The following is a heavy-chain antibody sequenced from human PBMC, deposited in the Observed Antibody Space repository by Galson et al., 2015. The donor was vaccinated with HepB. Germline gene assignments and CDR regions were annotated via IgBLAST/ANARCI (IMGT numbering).Heavy chain of an antibody. J-gene: IGHJ4*02. V-gene: IGHV1-18*03. CDR3: ARAVSKVGPAALH. CDR1: GYTFTSYG. Sequence: SVKVSCKASGYTFTSYGISWVRQAPGQGLEWMGWISAYNGNTNYAQKLQGRVTMTTDTSTSTVYMELSGLRSDDMAMYYCARAVSKVGPAALHWGQGTLVTVSS. D-gene: IGHD2-2*01. CDR2: ISAYNGNT.